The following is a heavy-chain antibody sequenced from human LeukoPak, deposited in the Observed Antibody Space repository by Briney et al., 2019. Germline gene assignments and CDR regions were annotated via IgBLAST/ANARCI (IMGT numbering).Heavy chain of an antibody. CDR3: ARTPYSSSDLFEY. V-gene: IGHV3-74*01. J-gene: IGHJ4*02. CDR1: GFTFSNYW. D-gene: IGHD6-13*01. CDR2: INRDESST. Sequence: GSLRLSCAASGFTFSNYWMHWARQAPGKGLVWVSRINRDESSTSYADSVKGRFTISRDNAKNTLYLQMNSLRAEDTAVYYCARTPYSSSDLFEYWGQGTLVTVSS.